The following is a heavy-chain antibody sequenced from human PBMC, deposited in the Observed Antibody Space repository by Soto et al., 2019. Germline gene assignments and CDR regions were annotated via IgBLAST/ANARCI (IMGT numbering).Heavy chain of an antibody. V-gene: IGHV4-34*01. J-gene: IGHJ3*02. CDR2: INHCGST. Sequence: QVQLQQWGAGLLKPSETLSLTCAVYGGSFSGYYWSWIRQPPGKGLEWIGEINHCGSTNYNPSLKSRVTISVDTSKNQFSLKLSSVTAADTAVYYCARQYCSGGSCYSRYAFDIWGQGTMVTVSS. CDR1: GGSFSGYY. D-gene: IGHD2-15*01. CDR3: ARQYCSGGSCYSRYAFDI.